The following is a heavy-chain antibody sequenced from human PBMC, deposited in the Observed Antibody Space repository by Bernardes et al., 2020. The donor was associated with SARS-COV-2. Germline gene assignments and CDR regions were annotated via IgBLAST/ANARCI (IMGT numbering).Heavy chain of an antibody. CDR1: GFTFSNFG. J-gene: IGHJ4*02. Sequence: GSLRLSCAASGFTFSNFGMHWVRQAPGKGLEWVAFIWYDGSNKDYADSVKGRFTISRDNSKNIVYLQMNSLRAEDTAVYYCARAPAGESGGNWGQGTLVSVSS. D-gene: IGHD2-15*01. CDR3: ARAPAGESGGN. CDR2: IWYDGSNK. V-gene: IGHV3-33*01.